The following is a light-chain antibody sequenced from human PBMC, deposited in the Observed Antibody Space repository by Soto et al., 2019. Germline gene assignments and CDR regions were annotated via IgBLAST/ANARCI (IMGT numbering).Light chain of an antibody. J-gene: IGLJ1*01. V-gene: IGLV3-21*02. Sequence: SYELTQPPSVSVAPGQTARLACGGNNIGDKSVHWYQQKPGQAPVLVVYDNRDRPSGIPERISGSNSGNTATLTISMVEVGDEADYYCQVWDSSSDHYVFGSGTKLTV. CDR2: DNR. CDR3: QVWDSSSDHYV. CDR1: NIGDKS.